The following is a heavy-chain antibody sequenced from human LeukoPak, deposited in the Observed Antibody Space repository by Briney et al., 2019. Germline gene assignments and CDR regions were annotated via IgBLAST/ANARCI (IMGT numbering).Heavy chain of an antibody. D-gene: IGHD4-17*01. CDR2: ILDDGSNK. CDR1: GFTFSSYG. CDR3: ARVAGHGDYPIIDPIDY. Sequence: GRSLRLSCAASGFTFSSYGMHWVRQAPGKGLEWVAVILDDGSNKYYADSVKGRFTISRDNSKNTLYLQMNSLRAEDTAVYYCARVAGHGDYPIIDPIDYWGQGTLVTVPS. V-gene: IGHV3-33*05. J-gene: IGHJ4*02.